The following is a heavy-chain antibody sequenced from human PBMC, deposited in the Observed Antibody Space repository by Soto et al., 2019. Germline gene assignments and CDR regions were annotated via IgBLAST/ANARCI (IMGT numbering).Heavy chain of an antibody. J-gene: IGHJ5*02. CDR2: INPSGDST. Sequence: ASVKVSCKASGYTLPNYFIHWVRQAPGQGLEWMGIINPSGDSTSYAQKFQGRVTMTRDTSTNTVYMELISLRFEDTALYYCAIDRDGYNGWFDPWGQGTQVTVSS. D-gene: IGHD5-12*01. V-gene: IGHV1-46*03. CDR3: AIDRDGYNGWFDP. CDR1: GYTLPNYF.